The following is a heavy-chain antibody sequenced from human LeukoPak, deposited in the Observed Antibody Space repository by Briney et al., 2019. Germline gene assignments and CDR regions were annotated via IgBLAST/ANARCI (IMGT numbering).Heavy chain of an antibody. D-gene: IGHD6-19*01. CDR1: GNTYSNSG. Sequence: WGSQRLASAATGNTYSNSGKHRLRQAPGTGPEWVAFISHEGTEKYYADSVKGRFTISRDNSKNTLYLQMNNLRYDDTAVFYCATVRGWYFDYWGQVTLVTVSS. V-gene: IGHV3-30*03. CDR3: ATVRGWYFDY. J-gene: IGHJ4*02. CDR2: ISHEGTEK.